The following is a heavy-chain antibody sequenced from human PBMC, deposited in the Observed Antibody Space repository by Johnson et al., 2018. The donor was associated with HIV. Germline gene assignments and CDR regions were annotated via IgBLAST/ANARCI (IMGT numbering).Heavy chain of an antibody. J-gene: IGHJ3*02. CDR2: LSYDGSNK. CDR3: SRYVYSGYDFRDAFDI. Sequence: QVQPVESAGGVVQPGRSLRLSCVASGLTFSSYAMHWVRQAQGPGLEWVEVLSYDGSNKYYADSVKGRFTISSDNSKNTLYLQMYRLIAEDTAVYYFSRYVYSGYDFRDAFDIWGQGTMVTVSS. CDR1: GLTFSSYA. V-gene: IGHV3-30*04. D-gene: IGHD5-12*01.